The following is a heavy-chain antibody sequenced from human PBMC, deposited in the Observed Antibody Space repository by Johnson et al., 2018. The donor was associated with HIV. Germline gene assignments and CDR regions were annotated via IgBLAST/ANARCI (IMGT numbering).Heavy chain of an antibody. D-gene: IGHD6-13*01. CDR3: AKDEAQTLASAGRDAFDF. Sequence: VQLVESGGGLGQSGRSLRLSCAASGFKFEDYAMHWVRQLPGKGLEWVSGISWNNGTIGYADSVKGRFTISRDNSKNTLYLQMNGLRPEDTAVYYCAKDEAQTLASAGRDAFDFWGQGTAVTV. CDR2: ISWNNGTI. CDR1: GFKFEDYA. V-gene: IGHV3-9*01. J-gene: IGHJ3*01.